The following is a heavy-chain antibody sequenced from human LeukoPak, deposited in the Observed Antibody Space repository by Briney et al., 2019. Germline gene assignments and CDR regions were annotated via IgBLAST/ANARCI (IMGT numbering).Heavy chain of an antibody. CDR3: ARDLLTVGVWFDP. CDR1: GFTFSSYE. Sequence: GGSLRLSCAASGFTFSSYEMNWVRQAPGKGLEWVSYISSSGSTIYYADSVKGRFTISRDNAKNSLYLQMNSLRAEDTAVYYCARDLLTVGVWFDPWGQGALVTVSS. D-gene: IGHD4-11*01. J-gene: IGHJ5*02. V-gene: IGHV3-48*03. CDR2: ISSSGSTI.